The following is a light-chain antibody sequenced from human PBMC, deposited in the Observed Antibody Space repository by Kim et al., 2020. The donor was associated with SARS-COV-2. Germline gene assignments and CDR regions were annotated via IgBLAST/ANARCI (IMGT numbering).Light chain of an antibody. CDR1: SGSVSTSYY. Sequence: GGTVTLTCGLSSGSVSTSYYPNWFQQTPGQAPRTLIYNPNTRSSGVPDRFSGSILGNKAALSITGAQADDESDYYCVLYVGSGIWVFGGGTQLTVL. CDR2: NPN. CDR3: VLYVGSGIWV. J-gene: IGLJ3*02. V-gene: IGLV8-61*01.